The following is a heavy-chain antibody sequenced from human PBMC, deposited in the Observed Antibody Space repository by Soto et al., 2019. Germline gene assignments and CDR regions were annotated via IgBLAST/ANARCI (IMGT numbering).Heavy chain of an antibody. J-gene: IGHJ4*02. CDR1: GYTFTTYA. V-gene: IGHV1-3*01. D-gene: IGHD3-22*01. CDR2: INAGDGNR. CDR3: ARDYYYDSSGHFDS. Sequence: QVQLVQSGAEVKKPGASVKVSCKASGYTFTTYAIHWVRQAPGEGLEWMGWINAGDGNRRYSQKCQGRVTITRDTSATTAYMELSSLRSEDTAVYYCARDYYYDSSGHFDSWGQGTLVTVSS.